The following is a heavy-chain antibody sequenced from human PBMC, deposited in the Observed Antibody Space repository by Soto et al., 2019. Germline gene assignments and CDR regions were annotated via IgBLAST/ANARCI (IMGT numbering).Heavy chain of an antibody. J-gene: IGHJ4*02. CDR3: AREMYGDPGY. Sequence: QVQLVQSGAEVKKPGASVKVSCKASGYTFTSYGISWVRQAPGQGLEWMGWISAYNGNTNYAQKLQGRVTMTKDTSARTAYTERRSMRADDTAVYYCAREMYGDPGYWGQGTLVTVSS. V-gene: IGHV1-18*01. CDR1: GYTFTSYG. D-gene: IGHD4-17*01. CDR2: ISAYNGNT.